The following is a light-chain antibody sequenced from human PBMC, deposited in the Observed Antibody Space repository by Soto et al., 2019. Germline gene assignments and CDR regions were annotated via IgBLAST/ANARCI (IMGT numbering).Light chain of an antibody. J-gene: IGKJ3*01. V-gene: IGKV1-33*01. CDR1: QDINKY. Sequence: DIQMTQSPSSLSASVGDRVTITCQASQDINKYLNWYQHKSGKAPKLLIYDASSLETGVPSRFSGNGSGTDFTFTISSLQPEDIAMYYCQQYDNLPFSFGPGTEVEVK. CDR3: QQYDNLPFS. CDR2: DAS.